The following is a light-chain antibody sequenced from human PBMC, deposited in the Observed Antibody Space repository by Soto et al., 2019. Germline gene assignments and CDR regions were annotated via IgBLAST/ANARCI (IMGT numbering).Light chain of an antibody. V-gene: IGKV2-28*01. CDR3: KHALLTLT. Sequence: DIVMTQSPLSLPVTPGEPASISCRSSQSLLHSNGYNYLDWYLQKPGQSPQLLIYLGSKRASVVSGMSSGSGSGTFFTMKISRVEAEDVTVYCCKHALLTLTFGQGTRLEIK. CDR1: QSLLHSNGYNY. J-gene: IGKJ5*01. CDR2: LGS.